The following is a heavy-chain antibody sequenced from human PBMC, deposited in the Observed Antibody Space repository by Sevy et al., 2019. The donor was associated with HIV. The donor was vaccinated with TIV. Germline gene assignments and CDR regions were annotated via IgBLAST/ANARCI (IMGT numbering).Heavy chain of an antibody. CDR3: ARDRGRYHIDY. J-gene: IGHJ4*02. D-gene: IGHD1-26*01. Sequence: GGSLRLSCVASGFTFSDHYIDWVRQAPGKGLEWIGRCRDKANSYTTEYAASVKGRFTISRDELRNSVYLQMNSLTTEDTAVYYCARDRGRYHIDYWGQGTLVTVSS. CDR1: GFTFSDHY. V-gene: IGHV3-72*01. CDR2: CRDKANSYTT.